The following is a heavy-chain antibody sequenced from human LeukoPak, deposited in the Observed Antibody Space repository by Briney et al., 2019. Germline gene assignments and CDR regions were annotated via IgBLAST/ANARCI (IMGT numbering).Heavy chain of an antibody. CDR3: AREALYCRGGSCYHIDAFDI. D-gene: IGHD2-15*01. J-gene: IGHJ3*02. CDR1: GYTFTGYY. V-gene: IGHV1-2*02. Sequence: ASVKVSCKASGYTFTGYYMHWVRQAPGQGLEWMGWINPNSGGTNYAQKFQGRVTMTRDTSISTAYMELSRLRSDDTAVYYCAREALYCRGGSCYHIDAFDIWGQGTMVTVSS. CDR2: INPNSGGT.